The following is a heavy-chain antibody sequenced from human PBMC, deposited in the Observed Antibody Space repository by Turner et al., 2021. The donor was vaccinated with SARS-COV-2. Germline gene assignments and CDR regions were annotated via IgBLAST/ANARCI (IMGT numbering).Heavy chain of an antibody. CDR1: GGSIRSYF. J-gene: IGHJ3*02. D-gene: IGHD5-12*01. CDR2: NYYSGST. Sequence: QVQLQESGPGLVKPSETLSLTCTVPGGSIRSYFWSWIRQPPGKGLEWIGYNYYSGSTNYNPSLKSRVTISVDTSKNQFSLKLSSVTAADTAVYFCARHQWLRGAFDIWGQGTMVTVSS. V-gene: IGHV4-59*08. CDR3: ARHQWLRGAFDI.